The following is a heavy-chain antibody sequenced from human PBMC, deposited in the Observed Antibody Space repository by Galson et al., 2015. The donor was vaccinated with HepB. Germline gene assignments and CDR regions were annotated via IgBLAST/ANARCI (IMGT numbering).Heavy chain of an antibody. CDR3: AKEGGDGFLEWLLPTNYYYYGMDV. V-gene: IGHV3-30*18. J-gene: IGHJ6*02. D-gene: IGHD3-3*01. Sequence: SPRLSCAASGFTFSSYGMHWVRQAPGKGLEWVAVISYDGSNKYYADSVKGRFTISRDNSKNTLYLQMNSLRAEDTAVYYCAKEGGDGFLEWLLPTNYYYYGMDVWGQGTTVTVSS. CDR2: ISYDGSNK. CDR1: GFTFSSYG.